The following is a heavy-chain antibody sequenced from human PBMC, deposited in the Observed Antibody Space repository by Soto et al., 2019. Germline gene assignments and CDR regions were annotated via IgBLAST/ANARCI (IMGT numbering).Heavy chain of an antibody. Sequence: QVQLVRSGAEVKKPGASVKFSCKASGYTFTTYVITWVRQAPGQGLGWRGWISAYSGNTNYAQKLQGRLTVTTDTSTNTAYMDLRSLRSDDTAVYYCARVVKAGDYGDYGRYYFDYWGHGTLVTVSS. CDR1: GYTFTTYV. J-gene: IGHJ4*01. D-gene: IGHD4-17*01. CDR3: ARVVKAGDYGDYGRYYFDY. CDR2: ISAYSGNT. V-gene: IGHV1-18*04.